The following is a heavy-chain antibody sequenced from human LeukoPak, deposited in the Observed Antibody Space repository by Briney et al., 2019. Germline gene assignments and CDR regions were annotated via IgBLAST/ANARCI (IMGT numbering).Heavy chain of an antibody. J-gene: IGHJ3*02. CDR1: GGSFSGYY. CDR3: AREGEQQLAYDAFDI. V-gene: IGHV4-34*01. D-gene: IGHD6-13*01. Sequence: SETLSLTCAVYGGSFSGYYWSWIRQPPGKGLEWIGEINHSGSTNYNPSLKSRVTISVDTSKNQFSLQLNSVTPEDTAVYYCAREGEQQLAYDAFDIWGQGTMVTVSS. CDR2: INHSGST.